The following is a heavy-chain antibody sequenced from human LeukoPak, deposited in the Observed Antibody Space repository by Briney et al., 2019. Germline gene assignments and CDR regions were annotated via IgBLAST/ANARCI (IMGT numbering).Heavy chain of an antibody. D-gene: IGHD5-24*01. CDR2: MYSSGSS. J-gene: IGHJ4*02. Sequence: SETLSLICTVSGASINNYFWSWVRQPPGKGLEWIGYMYSSGSSTYNPSLKSRVTMSIDPSRNQLSLRVTSVTAADTAVYYCARGGWLKTSYYFDFWGQGSLVTVSS. CDR3: ARGGWLKTSYYFDF. V-gene: IGHV4-59*01. CDR1: GASINNYF.